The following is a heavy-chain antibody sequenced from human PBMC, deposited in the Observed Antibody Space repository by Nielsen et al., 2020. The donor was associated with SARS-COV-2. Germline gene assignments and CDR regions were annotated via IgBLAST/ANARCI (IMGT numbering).Heavy chain of an antibody. D-gene: IGHD3-22*01. CDR3: ARESFRRYYDSSGYIDY. Sequence: GSLRLSCAVYGGSFSGYYWSWIRQPPGKGLEWIGYIYYSGSTNYNPSLKSRVTISVDTSKNQFSLKLSSVTAADTVVYYCARESFRRYYDSSGYIDYWGQGTLVTVS. CDR2: IYYSGST. J-gene: IGHJ4*02. V-gene: IGHV4-59*01. CDR1: GGSFSGYY.